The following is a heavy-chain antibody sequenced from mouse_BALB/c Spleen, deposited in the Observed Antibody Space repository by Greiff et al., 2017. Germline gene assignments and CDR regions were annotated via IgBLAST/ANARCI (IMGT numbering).Heavy chain of an antibody. CDR3: ASEGIRCAMDY. D-gene: IGHD2-14*01. J-gene: IGHJ4*01. CDR2: ISSGSSTI. CDR1: GFTFSSFG. Sequence: EVMLVESGGGLVQPGGSRKLSCAASGFTFSSFGMHWVRQAPEKGLEWVAYISSGSSTIYYADTVKGRFTISRDNPKNTLFLQMTSLRSEDTAMYYCASEGIRCAMDYWGQGTSVTVSS. V-gene: IGHV5-17*02.